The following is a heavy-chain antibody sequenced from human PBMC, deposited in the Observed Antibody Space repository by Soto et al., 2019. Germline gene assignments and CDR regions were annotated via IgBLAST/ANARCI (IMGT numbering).Heavy chain of an antibody. V-gene: IGHV4-31*03. CDR1: GGSIIGADDY. CDR2: IFYSGTS. CDR3: ARTRGASFFDF. Sequence: SETLSLTCNVSGGSIIGADDYWSWIRQHPGKALEWIGYIFYSGTSYYNYNSSLKSRLFMSLDPSKNNFYLKLTSVTAADTAVYYCARTRGASFFDFWGPGTLVTVSS. D-gene: IGHD1-26*01. J-gene: IGHJ4*02.